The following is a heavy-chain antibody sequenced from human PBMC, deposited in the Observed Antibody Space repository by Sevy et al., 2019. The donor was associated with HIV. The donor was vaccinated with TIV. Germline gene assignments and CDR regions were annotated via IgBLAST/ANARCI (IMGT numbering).Heavy chain of an antibody. CDR3: TTDLRGSGSYKGRFDP. CDR2: IKSKTDGGTT. Sequence: GGSLRLSCAASGFTFSNAWMSWVRQAPGKGLEWVGRIKSKTDGGTTDYAAPVKGRFTISRYDSKNTLYLQMNSLRTEDTAVYYCTTDLRGSGSYKGRFDPWGQGTLVTVSS. V-gene: IGHV3-15*01. CDR1: GFTFSNAW. J-gene: IGHJ5*02. D-gene: IGHD3-10*01.